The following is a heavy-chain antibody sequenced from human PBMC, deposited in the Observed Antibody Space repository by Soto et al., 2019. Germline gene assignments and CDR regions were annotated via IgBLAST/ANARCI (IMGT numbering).Heavy chain of an antibody. Sequence: SLRLSCAASGFIFGDYYMSWIRQAPGKGVEWVSYISSTTGTIYYADSVKGRFTISRDNARNSLYLQMDSLRAEDTPVYYCARVGKASYYGMDVWGQGTTVTV. D-gene: IGHD1-26*01. CDR2: ISSTTGTI. CDR3: ARVGKASYYGMDV. J-gene: IGHJ6*02. V-gene: IGHV3-11*01. CDR1: GFIFGDYY.